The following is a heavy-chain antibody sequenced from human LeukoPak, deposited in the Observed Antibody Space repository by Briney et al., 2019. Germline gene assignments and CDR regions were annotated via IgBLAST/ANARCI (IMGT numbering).Heavy chain of an antibody. J-gene: IGHJ4*02. D-gene: IGHD3-10*01. CDR2: ISGSGGST. V-gene: IGHV3-23*01. CDR1: GFTFSSYA. Sequence: GGSLRLSCAASGFTFSSYAMSWVRQAPGKELEWVSAISGSGGSTYYADSVKGRFTISRDNSKNSVYLQLNSLRPEDTAMYYCVSMVRGIGYWGQGTLVTVSS. CDR3: VSMVRGIGY.